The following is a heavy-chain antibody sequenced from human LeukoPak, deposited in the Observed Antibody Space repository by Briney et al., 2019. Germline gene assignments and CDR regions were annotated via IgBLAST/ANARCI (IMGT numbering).Heavy chain of an antibody. D-gene: IGHD4-17*01. V-gene: IGHV4-34*01. CDR2: INHSGST. Sequence: SETLSLTCAVYGGSFSGYYWSWIRQPPGKGLEWIGEINHSGSTNYNPSLKSRVTISVDTSKNQFSLKLSSVTAADTAVYYCARSATVTTLFIDYWGQGTLVTVSS. CDR3: ARSATVTTLFIDY. CDR1: GGSFSGYY. J-gene: IGHJ4*02.